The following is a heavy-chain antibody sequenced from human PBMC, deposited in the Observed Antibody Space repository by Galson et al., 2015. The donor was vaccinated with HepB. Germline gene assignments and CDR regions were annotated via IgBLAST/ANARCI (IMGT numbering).Heavy chain of an antibody. CDR3: AREELRGYCSSTSCYTRPEEH. J-gene: IGHJ1*01. Sequence: SVKVSCKASGGTFSSYAISWVRQAPGQGLEWMGRIIPILGIANYAQKFQGRVTITADKSTSTAYMELSSLRSEDTAVYHCAREELRGYCSSTSCYTRPEEHWGQGTLVTVSS. CDR2: IIPILGIA. CDR1: GGTFSSYA. V-gene: IGHV1-69*04. D-gene: IGHD2-2*02.